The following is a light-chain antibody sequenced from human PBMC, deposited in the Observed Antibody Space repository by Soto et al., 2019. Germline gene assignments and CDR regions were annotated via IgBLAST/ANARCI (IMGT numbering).Light chain of an antibody. J-gene: IGLJ1*01. CDR1: SSNIGSNT. CDR2: SNN. CDR3: AAWHDSLNAYV. Sequence: QSVLTQPPSASGTPGQRVTISCSGSSSNIGSNTVNWYQQLPGTAPKLLIYSNNQRPSGVPDRFSGSQSGTSASLAISGLQSEDEADYYCAAWHDSLNAYVFGTGTKVTVL. V-gene: IGLV1-44*01.